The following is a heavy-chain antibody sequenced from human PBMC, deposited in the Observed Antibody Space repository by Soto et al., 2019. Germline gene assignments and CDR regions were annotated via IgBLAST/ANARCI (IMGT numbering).Heavy chain of an antibody. D-gene: IGHD6-13*01. CDR2: ISSSSSYI. V-gene: IGHV3-21*01. CDR1: GFTFSSYS. Sequence: EVQLVESGGGLVKPGGSLRLSCAASGFTFSSYSMNWVRQAPGKGLEWVSSISSSSSYIYYADSVKGRFTISRDNAKNSLYLQMNSLRSEDTAVYYCARSFGIAAAGLLSNDYWGQGTLVTVSS. CDR3: ARSFGIAAAGLLSNDY. J-gene: IGHJ4*02.